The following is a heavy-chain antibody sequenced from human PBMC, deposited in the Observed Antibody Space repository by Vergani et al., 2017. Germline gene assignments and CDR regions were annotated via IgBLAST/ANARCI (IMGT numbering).Heavy chain of an antibody. Sequence: QVQLQESCPGLVKPSETLSLTCTVSGGSISSYYWSWIRQPPGKGLEWIGYIYYSGSTNYNPSLKSRVTISVDTSKNQFSLKLSSVTAADTAVYYCARSRSPYYGGNDYWGQGTLVTVSS. CDR2: IYYSGST. J-gene: IGHJ4*02. CDR1: GGSISSYY. CDR3: ARSRSPYYGGNDY. V-gene: IGHV4-59*01. D-gene: IGHD4-23*01.